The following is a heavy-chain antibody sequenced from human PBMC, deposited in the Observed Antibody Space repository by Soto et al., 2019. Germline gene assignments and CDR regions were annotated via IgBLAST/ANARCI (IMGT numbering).Heavy chain of an antibody. CDR1: GFTFSDAW. CDR3: TTDLWRIAALAVSTGYFNT. CDR2: IKSKSDGGTT. J-gene: IGHJ5*02. Sequence: GVSLRLSCAASGFTFSDAWMSWVRQAPGKGLDWVGRIKSKSDGGTTEYAAPVRGRFTISRDDSKNTLYLQMNSLKTEDTAGYYCTTDLWRIAALAVSTGYFNTWGQGTPATVSA. D-gene: IGHD2-15*01. V-gene: IGHV3-15*01.